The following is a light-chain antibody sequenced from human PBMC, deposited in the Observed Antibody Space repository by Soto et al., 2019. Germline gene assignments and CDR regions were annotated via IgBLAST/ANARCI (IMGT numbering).Light chain of an antibody. CDR3: QQSYSLPYT. J-gene: IGKJ2*01. Sequence: DVQMTQSPSTLSASVGDRVTITCLASQSINNLLAWYQQKPGKAPKFLIYAASSLQSGVSSRFSGSGSGTDFTLTISSLQPEDSATYYCQQSYSLPYTFGQGTKVDIK. V-gene: IGKV1-39*01. CDR2: AAS. CDR1: QSINNL.